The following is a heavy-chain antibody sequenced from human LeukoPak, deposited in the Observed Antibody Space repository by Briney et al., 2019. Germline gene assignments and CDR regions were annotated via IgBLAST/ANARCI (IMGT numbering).Heavy chain of an antibody. CDR1: GGSISSSNW. D-gene: IGHD2-21*01. CDR3: ARGLPHYFSVIFDY. CDR2: IYHSGST. Sequence: SSGTLSLTCAVSGGSISSSNWWSWVRQPPGEGLEWIGEIYHSGSTNYNPSLKSRVTISVDKSKNQFSLKLSSVTAADTAVYYCARGLPHYFSVIFDYWGQGTLVTVSS. V-gene: IGHV4-4*02. J-gene: IGHJ4*02.